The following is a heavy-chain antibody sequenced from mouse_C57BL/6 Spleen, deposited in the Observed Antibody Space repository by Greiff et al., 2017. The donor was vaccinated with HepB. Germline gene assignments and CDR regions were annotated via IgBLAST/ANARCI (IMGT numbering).Heavy chain of an antibody. CDR2: IDPETGGT. J-gene: IGHJ4*01. CDR3: TRERRSYSGGAMDY. D-gene: IGHD2-1*01. V-gene: IGHV1-15*01. CDR1: GYTFTDYE. Sequence: VQLQQSGAELVRPGASVTLSCKASGYTFTDYEMHWVKQTPVHGLEWIGAIDPETGGTAYNQKFKGKAILTADKSSSTAYMELRSLTSEDSAVYYCTRERRSYSGGAMDYWGQGTSVTVSS.